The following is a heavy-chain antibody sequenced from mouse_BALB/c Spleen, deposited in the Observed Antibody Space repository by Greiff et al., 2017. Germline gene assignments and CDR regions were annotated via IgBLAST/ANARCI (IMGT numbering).Heavy chain of an antibody. J-gene: IGHJ3*01. CDR3: ARQGDYAWFAY. CDR2: ISSGGSYT. Sequence: EVKLMESGGDLVKPGGSLILSCAASGFTFSSYGMSWVRQTPDKRLEWVATISSGGSYTYYPDSVKGRFTISRDNAKNTLYLQMSSLKSEDTAMYYCARQGDYAWFAYWGQGTLVTVSA. D-gene: IGHD2-4*01. CDR1: GFTFSSYG. V-gene: IGHV5-6*01.